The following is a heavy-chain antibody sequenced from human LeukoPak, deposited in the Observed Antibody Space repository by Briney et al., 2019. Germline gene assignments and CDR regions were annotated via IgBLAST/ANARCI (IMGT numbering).Heavy chain of an antibody. CDR1: GFTFSSYW. Sequence: GGSLRLSCAASGFTFSSYWMSWVRQAPGKGLEWVANIKQDGSEKYYVDSVKGRFTISRDNAKNSLYLQMNSLRAEDTAVYYCARDGGVSGSYSSGWQQAGFDYWGQGTLVTVSS. V-gene: IGHV3-7*01. CDR3: ARDGGVSGSYSSGWQQAGFDY. D-gene: IGHD6-19*01. J-gene: IGHJ4*02. CDR2: IKQDGSEK.